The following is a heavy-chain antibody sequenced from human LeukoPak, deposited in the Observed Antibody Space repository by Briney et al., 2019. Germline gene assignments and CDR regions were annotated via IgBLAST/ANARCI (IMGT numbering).Heavy chain of an antibody. J-gene: IGHJ4*02. V-gene: IGHV3-64*01. CDR3: ARHGWVAAAGNLGY. D-gene: IGHD6-13*01. Sequence: GGSLRLSCAASGFTFSSYAMHWVRQAPGKGLEYVSAISSNGGSTFYANSVKGGFTISRDNSKNTLYLQMGSLRAEDMAVYYCARHGWVAAAGNLGYWGQGTLVTVSS. CDR1: GFTFSSYA. CDR2: ISSNGGST.